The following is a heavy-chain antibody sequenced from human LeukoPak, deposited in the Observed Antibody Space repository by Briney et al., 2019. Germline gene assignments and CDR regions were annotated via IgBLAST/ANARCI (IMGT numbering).Heavy chain of an antibody. J-gene: IGHJ4*02. CDR2: INPNSGGT. Sequence: ASVKVSCKAAVYTLTGYYMHWVRQAPGQGLEWMGWINPNSGGTSYAQKFQGRVTMTRDTSISTAYMELSRLRSDDTAVYYCARGRCSSGSCYLFDYWGRGTLVTVSS. D-gene: IGHD2-15*01. V-gene: IGHV1-2*02. CDR1: VYTLTGYY. CDR3: ARGRCSSGSCYLFDY.